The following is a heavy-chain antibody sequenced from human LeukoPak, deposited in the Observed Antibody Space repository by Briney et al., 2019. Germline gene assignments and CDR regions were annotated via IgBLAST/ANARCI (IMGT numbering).Heavy chain of an antibody. CDR3: ARDYPTFGVVTIFDY. CDR1: GFTFSNYA. V-gene: IGHV3-23*01. J-gene: IGHJ4*02. Sequence: GGSLRLSCAASGFTFSNYAMSCVRQAPGEGLEWVSAITASGSSTCYADSVKGRFTISRDNSKNTLYLQMSSLRAEDTALHYCARDYPTFGVVTIFDYWGQGALVTVSS. CDR2: ITASGSST. D-gene: IGHD3-3*01.